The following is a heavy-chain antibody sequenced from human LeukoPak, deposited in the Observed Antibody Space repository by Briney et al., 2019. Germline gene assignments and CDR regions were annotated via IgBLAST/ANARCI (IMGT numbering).Heavy chain of an antibody. J-gene: IGHJ6*03. CDR3: ARGPKITGTTLYYYYYMDV. Sequence: PGGSLRLSCAASGFTVSSNYMSWVRQAPGKGLEWVSVIYSGGSTYYAGSVKGRVTISRDNSKNTLYLQMNSLRAEDTAVYYCARGPKITGTTLYYYYYMDVWGKGTTVTVSS. V-gene: IGHV3-53*01. D-gene: IGHD1-7*01. CDR1: GFTVSSNY. CDR2: IYSGGST.